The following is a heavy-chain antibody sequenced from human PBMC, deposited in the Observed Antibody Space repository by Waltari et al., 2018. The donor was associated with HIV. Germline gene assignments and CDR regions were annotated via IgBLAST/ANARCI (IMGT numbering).Heavy chain of an antibody. CDR1: NGHVSGSF. CDR3: ARGLKGNSNYDEALVFDY. Sequence: QIQLQESGPGLAKHSAILYLTCTVSNGHVSGSFWRWTRQSAGKGLEWIGRIYVSGSTNYNPSLKSLISMSVDTSKNQFSLRLNSVTVADTAIYYCARGLKGNSNYDEALVFDYWGQGIQVTVSS. V-gene: IGHV4-4*07. CDR2: IYVSGST. J-gene: IGHJ4*02. D-gene: IGHD4-4*01.